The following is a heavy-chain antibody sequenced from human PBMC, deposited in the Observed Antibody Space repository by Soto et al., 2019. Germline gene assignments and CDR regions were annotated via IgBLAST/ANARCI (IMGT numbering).Heavy chain of an antibody. J-gene: IGHJ4*02. CDR2: ISYDGSNK. V-gene: IGHV3-30-3*01. CDR3: ARDLSYNWNYATAPHY. D-gene: IGHD1-7*01. Sequence: PGGSLRLSCAASGFTFSSYAMHWVRQAPGKGLEWVAVISYDGSNKYYADSVKGRFTISRDNSKNTLYLQMNSLRAEDTAVYYCARDLSYNWNYATAPHYWGQGTLVTVSS. CDR1: GFTFSSYA.